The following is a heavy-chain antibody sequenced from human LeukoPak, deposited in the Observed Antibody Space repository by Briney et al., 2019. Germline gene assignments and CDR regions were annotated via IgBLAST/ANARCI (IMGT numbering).Heavy chain of an antibody. CDR2: ISWNSGSI. D-gene: IGHD6-13*01. V-gene: IGHV3-9*01. CDR1: GFTFDDYA. J-gene: IGHJ3*02. Sequence: PGRSLRLSCAASGFTFDDYAMHWVRQAPGKGLEWVSGISWNSGSIGYADSVKGRFTNSRDNAKNSLYLQMNSLRAEDTALYYCAKDRTYSSSWYGAFDIWGQGTMVTVSS. CDR3: AKDRTYSSSWYGAFDI.